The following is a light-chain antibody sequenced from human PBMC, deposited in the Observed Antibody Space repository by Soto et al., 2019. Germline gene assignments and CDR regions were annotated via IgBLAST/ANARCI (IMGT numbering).Light chain of an antibody. Sequence: EIGLKQSPAAPSLSPGGRATLSSRASQSVSSYLAWYQQKPGQAPRLLIYGASTRATGIPARFSGSGSGTDFTLTISSLQSEDFATYYCQQYNNWPVTFGGGTKVDIK. CDR3: QQYNNWPVT. CDR2: GAS. J-gene: IGKJ4*01. CDR1: QSVSSY. V-gene: IGKV3-15*01.